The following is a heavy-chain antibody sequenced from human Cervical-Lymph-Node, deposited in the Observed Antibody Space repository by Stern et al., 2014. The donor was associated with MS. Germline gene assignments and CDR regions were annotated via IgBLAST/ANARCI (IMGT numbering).Heavy chain of an antibody. Sequence: MQLVQSGAEVKHPGASVKVSCKVSGYTLSEISLHWVRQAPGKGLEWMGGFDHEHGETRYAQKFQGRVTMAEDRSTDTAYMELSSLRSEDTAVYYCATHRGRVTYYYGMDVWGQGTTVTVSS. CDR3: ATHRGRVTYYYGMDV. CDR2: FDHEHGET. CDR1: GYTLSEIS. J-gene: IGHJ6*02. V-gene: IGHV1-24*01. D-gene: IGHD2-21*02.